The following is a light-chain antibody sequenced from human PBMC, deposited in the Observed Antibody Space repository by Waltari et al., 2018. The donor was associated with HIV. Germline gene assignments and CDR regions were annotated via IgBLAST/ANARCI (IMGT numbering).Light chain of an antibody. J-gene: IGLJ2*01. Sequence: QSSLTQPRSMSGSPGQSVTISCTGPSTDVGSYNYVSWYQQHPGKAPTLIIYDFTMRPAVVPDRLAGSKSGITASLTISGLQSEDEADYHGCSVAGSSTCAVFGGGTKLTVL. CDR1: STDVGSYNY. CDR2: DFT. CDR3: CSVAGSSTCAV. V-gene: IGLV2-11*01.